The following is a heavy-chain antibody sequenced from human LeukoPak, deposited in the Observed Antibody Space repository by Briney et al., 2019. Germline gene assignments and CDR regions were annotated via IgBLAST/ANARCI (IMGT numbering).Heavy chain of an antibody. CDR3: ARRSGWYPLRFDY. CDR2: INHSGST. D-gene: IGHD6-19*01. J-gene: IGHJ4*02. V-gene: IGHV4-34*01. CDR1: GGSFSGYY. Sequence: PSETLSLTCAVYGGSFSGYYWSWIRQPPGKGLEWIGEINHSGSTNYNPSLKSRVTISVDTSKNQFSLKPSSVTAADTAVYYCARRSGWYPLRFDYWGQGTLVTVSS.